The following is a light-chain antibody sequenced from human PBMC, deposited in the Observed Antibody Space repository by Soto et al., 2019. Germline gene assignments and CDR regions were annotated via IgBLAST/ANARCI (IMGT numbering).Light chain of an antibody. CDR2: EVS. CDR3: NSYTSKSTGV. J-gene: IGLJ1*01. CDR1: SSDVGGYNY. Sequence: QSARTQPASVSGSPGQSITISCTGTSSDVGGYNYVSWYQQHPGKAPKLIIYEVSNRPSGVSNRFSGSKSGNTASLTISGLQAEDEADYYCNSYTSKSTGVFGPGTKVTVL. V-gene: IGLV2-14*01.